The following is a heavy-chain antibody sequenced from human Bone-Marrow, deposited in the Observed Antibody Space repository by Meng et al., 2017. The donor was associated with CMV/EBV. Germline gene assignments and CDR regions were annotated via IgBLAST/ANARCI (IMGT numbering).Heavy chain of an antibody. V-gene: IGHV3-23*01. J-gene: IGHJ4*02. Sequence: LSCAASGFTFCNFALTWVRQAPGKGLEWVSGISGSGTSTYYADSVKGHFTISRDNSKNTLYLQMTSLRAEDTAIYYCAKGKDYGDYFRWGQGTLVTVSS. D-gene: IGHD4-17*01. CDR1: GFTFCNFA. CDR2: ISGSGTST. CDR3: AKGKDYGDYFR.